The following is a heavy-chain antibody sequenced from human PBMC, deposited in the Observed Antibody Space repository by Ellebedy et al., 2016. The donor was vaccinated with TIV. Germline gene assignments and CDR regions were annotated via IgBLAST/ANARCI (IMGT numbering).Heavy chain of an antibody. J-gene: IGHJ4*02. CDR1: GFTVSASY. V-gene: IGHV3-11*04. D-gene: IGHD1-1*01. CDR3: ARGTRDPQL. Sequence: PGGSLRLSCEASGFTVSASYLSWVRQAPGKGPEWVAYISGSSTDIHYAASVKGRFTIPRDNAKNSLYMQMNSLRSEDTAVYYCARGTRDPQLWGQGTLVIVSS. CDR2: ISGSSTDI.